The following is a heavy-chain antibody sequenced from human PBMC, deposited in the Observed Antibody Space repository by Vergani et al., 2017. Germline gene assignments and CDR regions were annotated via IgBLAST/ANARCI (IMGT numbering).Heavy chain of an antibody. J-gene: IGHJ3*01. CDR3: ARRGGGYYSGGKVHPLRTAFDV. CDR2: ISASGNA. CDR1: GGSISAGYYF. Sequence: QVQLQASGPGRVKPSQTLSLTCTMSGGSISAGYYFWSWIRQPAGKGLEWLGHISASGNASHSPSLKTGVSMSVDTSKNQFSLTVTSVTAADTAIYFCARRGGGYYSGGKVHPLRTAFDVWGHGTVVTVSS. D-gene: IGHD2-15*01. V-gene: IGHV4-61*02.